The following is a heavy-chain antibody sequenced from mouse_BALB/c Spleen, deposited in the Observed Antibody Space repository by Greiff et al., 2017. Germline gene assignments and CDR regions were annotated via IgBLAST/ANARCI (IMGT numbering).Heavy chain of an antibody. J-gene: IGHJ2*01. CDR3: ARRGGNPYFDY. V-gene: IGHV1-55*01. CDR1: GYNFTSYW. CDR2: IYPGSGST. Sequence: VQLQQPGAELVKPGTSVKLSCKASGYNFTSYWINWVKLRPGQGLEWIGDIYPGSGSTNYNEKFKSKATLTVDTSSSTAYMQLSSLASEDSALYYCARRGGNPYFDYWGQGTTLTVSS. D-gene: IGHD2-1*01.